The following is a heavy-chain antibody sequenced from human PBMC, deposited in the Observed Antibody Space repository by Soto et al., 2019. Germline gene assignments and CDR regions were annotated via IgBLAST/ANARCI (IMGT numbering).Heavy chain of an antibody. V-gene: IGHV4-61*08. D-gene: IGHD3-10*01. CDR2: IYYSGST. CDR1: GGSISSGDYY. CDR3: ARAPRGNYGYPSYFDY. Sequence: SETLSLTCTVSGGSISSGDYYWSWLRQHPETGLEWIGYIYYSGSTNYNPSLKSRVTISVDTSKNQFSLKLSSVTAADTAVYYCARAPRGNYGYPSYFDYWGQGTLVTVSS. J-gene: IGHJ4*02.